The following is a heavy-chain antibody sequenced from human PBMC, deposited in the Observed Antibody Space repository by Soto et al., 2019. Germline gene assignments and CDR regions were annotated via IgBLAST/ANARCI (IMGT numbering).Heavy chain of an antibody. J-gene: IGHJ4*02. V-gene: IGHV1-18*01. CDR3: ARDSPLVVVTAIYFDY. D-gene: IGHD2-21*02. CDR1: GYTFTSYG. CDR2: ISAYNGNT. Sequence: QVKLVQSGAEVKKPGASVKVSCKASGYTFTSYGISWVRQAPGQGLEWMGWISAYNGNTNYAQKLQGRVSMTTDTTTSTAYMELRSLRSDDTAVYYCARDSPLVVVTAIYFDYWGQGTLVTVSS.